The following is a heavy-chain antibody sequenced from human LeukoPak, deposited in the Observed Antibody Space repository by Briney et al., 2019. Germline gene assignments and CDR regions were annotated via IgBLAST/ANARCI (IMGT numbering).Heavy chain of an antibody. Sequence: GGSLRLSCAASGFTFSRHSMNWVRQAPGKGLEWVSSISTSSSYIDYADSVKGRFTISRDNAKKSVYLQMNSLRAEDTAVYYCARAYSERYGLGYYYMDVWGKGTTVTISS. CDR3: ARAYSERYGLGYYYMDV. V-gene: IGHV3-21*01. CDR1: GFTFSRHS. CDR2: ISTSSSYI. D-gene: IGHD1-26*01. J-gene: IGHJ6*03.